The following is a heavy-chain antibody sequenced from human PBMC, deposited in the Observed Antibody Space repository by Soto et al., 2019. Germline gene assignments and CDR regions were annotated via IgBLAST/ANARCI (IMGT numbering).Heavy chain of an antibody. J-gene: IGHJ6*02. D-gene: IGHD6-19*01. Sequence: PSETLSLTCTVSGDSISSSSYHWGWIRQPPGKGLEWIGSIYYSGGTYYNPSLKSRVIIFVDTSQNQFSLKLGSVTAADTAVYFFTRHSQWLAHGIDVWGQGSTDTGSS. V-gene: IGHV4-39*01. CDR1: GDSISSSSYH. CDR3: TRHSQWLAHGIDV. CDR2: IYYSGGT.